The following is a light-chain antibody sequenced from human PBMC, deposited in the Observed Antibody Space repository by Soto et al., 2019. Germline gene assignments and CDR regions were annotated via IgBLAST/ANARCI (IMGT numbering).Light chain of an antibody. CDR1: QDIAAY. J-gene: IGKJ5*01. V-gene: IGKV1D-12*01. CDR3: QQAYSFPIT. CDR2: AAS. Sequence: DIQVTQSPSSVSASVGDRVTITCRASQDIAAYLAWYQHKPGRAPELLIHAASSLQSGVPSRFSGSESGTDCTLTINSLQPEDFATYYCQQAYSFPITVGQGTRLDI.